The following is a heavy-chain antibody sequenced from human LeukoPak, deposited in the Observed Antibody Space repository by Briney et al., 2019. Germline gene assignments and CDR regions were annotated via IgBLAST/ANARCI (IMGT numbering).Heavy chain of an antibody. CDR1: GFTFSSYG. CDR3: AREPDNWNYADY. D-gene: IGHD1-7*01. V-gene: IGHV3-33*01. Sequence: PGRSLRLSCAASGFTFSSYGMHWVRQAPGKGLECVAVIWYDGSNKYYADSVKGRFTISRDNSKNTLYLQMNSLRAEDTAVYYCAREPDNWNYADYWGQGTLVTVSS. J-gene: IGHJ4*02. CDR2: IWYDGSNK.